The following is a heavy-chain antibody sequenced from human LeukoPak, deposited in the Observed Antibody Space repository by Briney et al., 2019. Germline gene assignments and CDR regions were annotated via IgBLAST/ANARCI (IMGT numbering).Heavy chain of an antibody. CDR1: GLTFSNVW. CDR3: ARIVEGYPFDF. CDR2: ISRSSDYI. D-gene: IGHD5-12*01. V-gene: IGHV3-21*01. J-gene: IGHJ4*02. Sequence: GGSLRLSCVVSGLTFSNVWMSWVRQAPGKGLEWVSTISRSSDYIYYVDSVKGRFTISRDNAKNSLYLQMNSLRAEDTAVYYCARIVEGYPFDFWGQGTLVTVSS.